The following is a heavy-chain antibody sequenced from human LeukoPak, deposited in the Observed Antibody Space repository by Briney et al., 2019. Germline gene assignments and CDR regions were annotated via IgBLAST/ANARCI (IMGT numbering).Heavy chain of an antibody. CDR1: GFILSDYN. V-gene: IGHV3-30*04. J-gene: IGHJ4*02. Sequence: GRSLRLSCAASGFILSDYNMHWVRQAPGKGLEWVAVISYDGSNKYYADSVKGRFTISRDNSKNTLYLQMNSLRAEDTAVYYCARDQTGFCSGSSCLGSTFDYWGQGTLVAVSS. D-gene: IGHD2-15*01. CDR2: ISYDGSNK. CDR3: ARDQTGFCSGSSCLGSTFDY.